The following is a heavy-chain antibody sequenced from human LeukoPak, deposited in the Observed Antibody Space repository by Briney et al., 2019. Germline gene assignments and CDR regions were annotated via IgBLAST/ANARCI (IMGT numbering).Heavy chain of an antibody. Sequence: GASVKVSCKASGYTFTGYYLHWVRQGPGQGLQWMGYLNPKTGDTKYTQKLQGRVTMTRDTSISTAYMELSGLTSDDTAVYHCAREGLYSSSSDFDYWGQGTLVTVSS. CDR1: GYTFTGYY. D-gene: IGHD6-13*01. CDR3: AREGLYSSSSDFDY. CDR2: LNPKTGDT. J-gene: IGHJ4*02. V-gene: IGHV1-2*02.